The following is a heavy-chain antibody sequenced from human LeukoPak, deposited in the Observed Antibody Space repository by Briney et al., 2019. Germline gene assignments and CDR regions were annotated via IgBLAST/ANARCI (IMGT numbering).Heavy chain of an antibody. D-gene: IGHD5-18*01. CDR1: GYSFTSYW. CDR2: IYPGDSDT. V-gene: IGHV5-51*01. CDR3: ASGTSYGSFFDY. J-gene: IGHJ4*02. Sequence: GESLMISCKGSGYSFTSYWIGWVRQMPGKGLEWMGIIYPGDSDTRYSPSFQGQATISADKSISTAYLQWSSLKACDTGMYYCASGTSYGSFFDYWGQRTAVSVSS.